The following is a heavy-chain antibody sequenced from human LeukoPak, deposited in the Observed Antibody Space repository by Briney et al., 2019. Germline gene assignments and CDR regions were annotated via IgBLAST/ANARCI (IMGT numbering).Heavy chain of an antibody. Sequence: GSLRLSCAASGFTFSSYWMSWVRQAPGKGLEWVANIKQDGSEKYYVDSVKGRSTISRDNAKNSLYLQMNSLRAEDTAVYYCAKVLTTVTDDAFDIWGQGTMVTVSS. CDR3: AKVLTTVTDDAFDI. D-gene: IGHD4-17*01. V-gene: IGHV3-7*03. J-gene: IGHJ3*02. CDR1: GFTFSSYW. CDR2: IKQDGSEK.